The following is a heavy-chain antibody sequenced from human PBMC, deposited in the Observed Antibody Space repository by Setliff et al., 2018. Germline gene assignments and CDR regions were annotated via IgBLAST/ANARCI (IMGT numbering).Heavy chain of an antibody. V-gene: IGHV1-24*01. CDR1: GYTLTELS. D-gene: IGHD2-15*01. CDR2: FDPEDGET. CDR3: ATNSGGNTIDAFDI. J-gene: IGHJ3*02. Sequence: ASVKVSCKVSGYTLTELSMHWVRQAPGKGLEWMGGFDPEDGETIYAQKFQGRVTMTEDTSTDTAYMELSSLRSEDTAVYYCATNSGGNTIDAFDIWDQGTMVTVSS.